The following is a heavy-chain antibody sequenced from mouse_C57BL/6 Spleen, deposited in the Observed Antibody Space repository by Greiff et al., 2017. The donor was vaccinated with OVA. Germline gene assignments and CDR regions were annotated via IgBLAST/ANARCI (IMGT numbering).Heavy chain of an antibody. Sequence: EVQLQQSGPGMVKPSQSLSLTCTVTGYSITSGYDWHWIRHFPGNKLEWMGYISYNGSTNYNPSLKSRISITHDTSKNHFFLKLNSVTTEDTAKYYCAREERLRAWFAYWGQGTLVTVSA. CDR3: AREERLRAWFAY. CDR1: GYSITSGYD. D-gene: IGHD2-4*01. J-gene: IGHJ3*01. CDR2: ISYNGST. V-gene: IGHV3-1*01.